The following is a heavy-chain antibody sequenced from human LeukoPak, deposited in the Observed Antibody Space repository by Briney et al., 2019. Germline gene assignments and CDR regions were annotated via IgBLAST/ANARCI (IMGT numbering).Heavy chain of an antibody. D-gene: IGHD2-21*02. CDR3: ASGGAYCGADCYLPAFDY. Sequence: SQTLSLTCTVSGGSISGYYWSWIRQPPGKGLEWIGYIYYSGTTNYHPSLKSRVTISVDTSKNQFSLKLSSVTAADTAVYYCASGGAYCGADCYLPAFDYWGQGTLVTVSS. CDR1: GGSISGYY. CDR2: IYYSGTT. V-gene: IGHV4-59*12. J-gene: IGHJ4*02.